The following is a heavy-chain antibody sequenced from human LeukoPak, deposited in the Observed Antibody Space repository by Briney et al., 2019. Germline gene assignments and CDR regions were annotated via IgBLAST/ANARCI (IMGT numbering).Heavy chain of an antibody. V-gene: IGHV4-4*02. D-gene: IGHD5-12*01. CDR1: GGSISDNW. CDR3: SREASSGYALGY. CDR2: IYHSGRT. Sequence: SGTLSLTCAVSGGSISDNWWSWVRQPPGKGLEWIGEIYHSGRTNYNPSLKSRLTISVDKSKNQFSLKLNSITAADTAVYYCSREASSGYALGYWGQGTLVTVSS. J-gene: IGHJ4*02.